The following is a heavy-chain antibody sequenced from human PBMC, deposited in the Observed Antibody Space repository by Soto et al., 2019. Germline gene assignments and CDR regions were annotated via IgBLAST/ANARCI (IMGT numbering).Heavy chain of an antibody. CDR1: GGTFSSYA. D-gene: IGHD6-19*01. V-gene: IGHV1-69*12. CDR3: ARDMYSSGWNDHFDY. CDR2: IIPIFGTA. J-gene: IGHJ4*02. Sequence: QVQLVQSGAEVKKPGSSVKVSCKASGGTFSSYAISWVRQAPGQGLEWMGGIIPIFGTANYAQKFQGRVTITADESTSTAYMELGSLRSEDTAGYYCARDMYSSGWNDHFDYWGQGTLVTVSS.